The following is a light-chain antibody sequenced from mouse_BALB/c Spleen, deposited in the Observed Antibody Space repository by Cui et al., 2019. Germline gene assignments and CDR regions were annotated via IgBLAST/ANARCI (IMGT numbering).Light chain of an antibody. J-gene: IGKJ1*01. V-gene: IGKV9-123*01. CDR3: LQRNAYPWT. CDR1: QGSRVY. CDR2: STS. Sequence: DMQMIQSPSSMFASLGDRVSTSCRASQGSRVYLDWYQQKPGRTIKLLIYSTSNFDSGVPSRFSGSGSGSDYSLTISSLESEDFADYYCLQRNAYPWTFGGGTKLEIK.